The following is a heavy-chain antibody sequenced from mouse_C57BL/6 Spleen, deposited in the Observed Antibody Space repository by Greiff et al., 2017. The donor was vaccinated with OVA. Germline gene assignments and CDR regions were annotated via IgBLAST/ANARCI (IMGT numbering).Heavy chain of an antibody. CDR3: ARERGGFYY. V-gene: IGHV3-6*01. CDR1: GYSITSGYY. CDR2: ISYDGSN. Sequence: EVQLQESGPGLVKPSQSLSLTCSVPGYSITSGYYWNWIRQFPGNKLEWMGYISYDGSNNYNPSLKNRIAITRDTSKNQFFLKLNSVTTEDTATYYCARERGGFYYWGQGTTLTVSS. J-gene: IGHJ2*01.